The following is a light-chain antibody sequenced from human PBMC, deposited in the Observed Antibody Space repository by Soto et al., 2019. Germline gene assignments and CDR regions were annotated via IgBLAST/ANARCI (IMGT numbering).Light chain of an antibody. Sequence: DIQMTQNPSSLSASVGDRVTITCRARQNINSYLNWYQQKPGKAPKLLIYAASSLQSGVPSRFSGSGSGTDFTLTVSSLQPEDFATYYCHQSYDIPTFGQGTRLEIK. CDR3: HQSYDIPT. V-gene: IGKV1-39*01. CDR2: AAS. J-gene: IGKJ5*01. CDR1: QNINSY.